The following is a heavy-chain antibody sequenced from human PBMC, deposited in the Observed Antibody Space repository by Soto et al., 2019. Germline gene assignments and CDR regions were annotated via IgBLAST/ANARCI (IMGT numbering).Heavy chain of an antibody. CDR2: IEGSGDIT. J-gene: IGHJ1*01. CDR1: GFTFSNFA. D-gene: IGHD6-13*01. Sequence: AGSLRLSCGASGFTFSNFAMTWVRQAPGMGLEWVSAIEGSGDITYYADSVKGRFTISRDNSMDTLYLQMNSLRAEDTAIYYCAKDVGYRYGDVYFKHWGQGTLVTVSS. CDR3: AKDVGYRYGDVYFKH. V-gene: IGHV3-23*01.